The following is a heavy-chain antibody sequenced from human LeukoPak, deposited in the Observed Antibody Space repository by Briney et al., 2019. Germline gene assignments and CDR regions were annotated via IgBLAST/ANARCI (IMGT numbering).Heavy chain of an antibody. D-gene: IGHD2-2*01. Sequence: ASVKVSCKASGGTFSSYAISWVRQAPGQGLEWMGGIIPIFGTANYAQNFQGRVTMTRDTSISTAYMELSRLRSDDTAVYYCASHVQRNVGRYYYMDVWGKGTTVTVSS. CDR2: IIPIFGTA. CDR1: GGTFSSYA. J-gene: IGHJ6*03. CDR3: ASHVQRNVGRYYYMDV. V-gene: IGHV1-69*05.